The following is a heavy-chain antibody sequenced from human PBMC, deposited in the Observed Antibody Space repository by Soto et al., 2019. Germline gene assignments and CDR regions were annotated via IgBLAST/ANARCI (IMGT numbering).Heavy chain of an antibody. J-gene: IGHJ4*02. V-gene: IGHV3-23*01. CDR1: GFTFNHYA. CDR3: AKDYTVAADPSSVILFDY. CDR2: IIANGGT. Sequence: PXGSLRLSCAASGFTFNHYAMSLVGQAPGKGLEWVSIIIANGGTFYADSVKGRFTISRDNSKNTVYLQMSSLRVEDTAIYYCAKDYTVAADPSSVILFDYWGQGALVTVSS. D-gene: IGHD2-15*01.